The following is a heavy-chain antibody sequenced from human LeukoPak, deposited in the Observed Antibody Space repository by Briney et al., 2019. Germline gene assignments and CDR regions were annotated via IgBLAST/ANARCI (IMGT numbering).Heavy chain of an antibody. D-gene: IGHD3-10*01. CDR3: ARDKSAGADTGSSFYY. Sequence: GGSLRLSCAVSGFPFSNYWMTWVRQAPGKGLEWVASIRQDGSEKYYVDSVKGRFTFSRDNAKNSLYLQMDSLRAEDTAVYYCARDKSAGADTGSSFYYWGQGALVTVSS. CDR2: IRQDGSEK. J-gene: IGHJ4*02. CDR1: GFPFSNYW. V-gene: IGHV3-7*03.